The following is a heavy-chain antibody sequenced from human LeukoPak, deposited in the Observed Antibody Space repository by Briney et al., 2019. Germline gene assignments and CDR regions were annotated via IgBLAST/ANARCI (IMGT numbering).Heavy chain of an antibody. V-gene: IGHV3-30*02. J-gene: IGHJ4*02. D-gene: IGHD1-1*01. Sequence: PGGSLRLSCAASGFTFSTYGMHWVRQAPGKGLEWMSFIWRDGSNKYYADSVKGRFTISRDNSENTLYLQMNSLRVEDTAIYYCAKDHLERPFDYWGQGTLVTVSS. CDR3: AKDHLERPFDY. CDR1: GFTFSTYG. CDR2: IWRDGSNK.